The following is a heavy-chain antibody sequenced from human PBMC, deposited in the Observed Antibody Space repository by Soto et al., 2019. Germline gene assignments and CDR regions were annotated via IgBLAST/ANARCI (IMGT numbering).Heavy chain of an antibody. V-gene: IGHV1-8*01. J-gene: IGHJ5*02. D-gene: IGHD3-22*01. Sequence: GASVTVSCKPSGYTFTSYDINWVRQATGQGLEWMGWMNPNSGNTGYAQKLQGRVTMTRNTSKSTAYMKLSSLRSEDTAVYYCARNHLIASPRRLRFDPWGQGTLVTVSS. CDR1: GYTFTSYD. CDR3: ARNHLIASPRRLRFDP. CDR2: MNPNSGNT.